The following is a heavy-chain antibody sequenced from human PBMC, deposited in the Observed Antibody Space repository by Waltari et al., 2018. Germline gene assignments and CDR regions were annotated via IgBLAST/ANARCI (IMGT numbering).Heavy chain of an antibody. CDR2: INGYKGNT. CDR1: GYTFTRYG. J-gene: IGHJ6*03. Sequence: QVQLVQSGAEVKKPGASVKVSCKASGYTFTRYGISWVRQAPGQGLERMGRINGYKGNTSYAQMLRSTVTMTTDTSTSTVNMEQRSRRADDTAVYYCAREGLEYYGARSGYDRRYYYMDVWGKGTTVTVSS. CDR3: AREGLEYYGARSGYDRRYYYMDV. V-gene: IGHV1-18*01. D-gene: IGHD3-3*01.